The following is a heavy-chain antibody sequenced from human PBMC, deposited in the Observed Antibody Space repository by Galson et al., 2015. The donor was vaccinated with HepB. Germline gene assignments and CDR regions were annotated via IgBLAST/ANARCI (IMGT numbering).Heavy chain of an antibody. V-gene: IGHV4-4*07. Sequence: ETLSLTCTVSGGFISSYYWSWIRQPAGKGLEWIGRIYTSGSTNYNPSLKSRVTMSVDTSKNQFSLKLSSVTAADTAVYYCARLTLRDGYYFDYWGQGTLVTVSS. CDR3: ARLTLRDGYYFDY. CDR1: GGFISSYY. CDR2: IYTSGST. J-gene: IGHJ4*02. D-gene: IGHD5-24*01.